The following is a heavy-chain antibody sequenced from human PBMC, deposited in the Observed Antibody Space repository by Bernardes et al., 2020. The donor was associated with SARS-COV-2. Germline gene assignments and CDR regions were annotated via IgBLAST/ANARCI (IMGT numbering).Heavy chain of an antibody. Sequence: ASLSPTSTGSGGSISRYYWSWIRPPPGKGLEWIGYIYYSGSTNYNPSLKSRVTISVDTSKNQFSLKLSSVTAADTAVYYCARLGGKPAAMPDAFDIWCQGTMVTVSS. J-gene: IGHJ3*02. CDR3: ARLGGKPAAMPDAFDI. V-gene: IGHV4-59*01. CDR2: IYYSGST. D-gene: IGHD2-2*01. CDR1: GGSISRYY.